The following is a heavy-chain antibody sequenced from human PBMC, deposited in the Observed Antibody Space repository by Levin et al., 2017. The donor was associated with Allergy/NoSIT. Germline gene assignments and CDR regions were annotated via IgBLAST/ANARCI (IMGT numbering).Heavy chain of an antibody. D-gene: IGHD5-12*01. V-gene: IGHV3-23*01. CDR2: LSSSGGGT. CDR3: AKDLAAVGQESGYGIDY. J-gene: IGHJ4*02. CDR1: GFTFSNYA. Sequence: GGSLRLSCAASGFTFSNYALNWVRQAPGKGLEWVSALSSSGGGTYYADSVKGRFTISRDNSKDTLFLQMDTLRAEDTAVYYCAKDLAAVGQESGYGIDYWGQGTLVTVSS.